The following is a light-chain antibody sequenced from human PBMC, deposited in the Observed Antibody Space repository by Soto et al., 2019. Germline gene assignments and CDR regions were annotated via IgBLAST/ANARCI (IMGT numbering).Light chain of an antibody. CDR3: RQRSNWPLT. Sequence: EIVLTQSPATLSLSPGERATLSCRASQSVSSYLAWYQQKPGQAPRLLIYDASNRATGIPARFSGGGSGTDFTLTISSLEPEDFGVYYCRQRSNWPLTFGGETKVEIK. CDR2: DAS. V-gene: IGKV3-11*01. J-gene: IGKJ4*01. CDR1: QSVSSY.